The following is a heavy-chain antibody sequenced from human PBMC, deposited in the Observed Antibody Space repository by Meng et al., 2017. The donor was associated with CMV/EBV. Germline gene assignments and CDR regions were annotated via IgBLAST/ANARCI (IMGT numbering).Heavy chain of an antibody. CDR3: ARVGDLAHYFDY. D-gene: IGHD1-26*01. CDR1: GFIFSHYE. V-gene: IGHV3-48*03. CDR2: ISSSGSTT. Sequence: GGSLRLSCAASGFIFSHYEMNWVRQAPGKGLEWLSYISSSGSTTYYADSVKGRFTISRDDAKNSLSLQMNSLRADDTAVYYCARVGDLAHYFDYWGQGTLVTVSS. J-gene: IGHJ4*02.